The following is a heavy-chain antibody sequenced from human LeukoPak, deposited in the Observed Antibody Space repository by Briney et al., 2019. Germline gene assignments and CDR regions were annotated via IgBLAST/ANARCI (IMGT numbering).Heavy chain of an antibody. V-gene: IGHV3-33*06. J-gene: IGHJ3*02. CDR3: AKDHGDFDAFDI. CDR2: IWYDGSDK. CDR1: RFTFNTYG. Sequence: PGRSLRLSCAASRFTFNTYGMNWVRPGPGKGLEWVAIIWYDGSDKYYADSVRGRFTIPRDNSKNTLSLQMNSLRAEDTAVYYCAKDHGDFDAFDIWGQGTMVTVSS. D-gene: IGHD7-27*01.